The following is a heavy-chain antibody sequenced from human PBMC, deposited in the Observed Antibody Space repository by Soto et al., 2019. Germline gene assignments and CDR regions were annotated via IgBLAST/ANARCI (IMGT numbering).Heavy chain of an antibody. J-gene: IGHJ6*02. D-gene: IGHD5-12*01. CDR1: GGTFSSYA. CDR3: ARGEMATINELFYYYYGMDV. V-gene: IGHV1-69*13. CDR2: IIPIFGTA. Sequence: ASVKVSCKASGGTFSSYAISWVRQAPGQGLEWMGGIIPIFGTANYAQKFQGRVTITADESTSTAYMELSSLRSEDTAVYYCARGEMATINELFYYYYGMDVWGQGTTVTVSS.